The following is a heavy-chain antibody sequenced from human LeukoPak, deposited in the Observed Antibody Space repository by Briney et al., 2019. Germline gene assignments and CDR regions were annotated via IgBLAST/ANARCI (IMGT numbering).Heavy chain of an antibody. D-gene: IGHD1-26*01. CDR3: ARGVVGATLVY. V-gene: IGHV3-30*04. CDR1: GFTFSSYA. Sequence: GGSLRLSCAASGFTFSSYAMHWVRQAPGKGLEWVAVISYDGSNKYYADSVKGRFTISRDNSKNTLYLQMNSLRAEDTAVYYCARGVVGATLVYWGQGTLVTVSS. CDR2: ISYDGSNK. J-gene: IGHJ4*02.